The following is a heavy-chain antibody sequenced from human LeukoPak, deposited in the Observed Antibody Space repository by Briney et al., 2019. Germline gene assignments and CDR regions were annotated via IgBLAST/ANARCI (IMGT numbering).Heavy chain of an antibody. CDR3: ARHRPSGSHTQKRWFDP. V-gene: IGHV5-51*01. CDR2: IYPGDSDT. J-gene: IGHJ5*02. CDR1: GYSFTSYW. D-gene: IGHD1-26*01. Sequence: GESLKISCKGSGYSFTSYWIGWVRQMPGKGLEWMGIIYPGDSDTRYSPSFQGQVTISADKSISTAYLQWSSLKASDTAMYYCARHRPSGSHTQKRWFDPWGQGTLVTVSS.